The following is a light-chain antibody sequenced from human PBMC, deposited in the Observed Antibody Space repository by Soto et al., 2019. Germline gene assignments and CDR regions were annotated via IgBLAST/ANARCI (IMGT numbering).Light chain of an antibody. CDR2: GAS. J-gene: IGKJ2*01. Sequence: EIVLTQSPGTLSLSPGERATLSCRASQRVSSSYLAWYQQKPGQAPRLLIYGASSRATGIPDRFSGSGSGTDFTLTIGRLEPEDFAVYFCHHYGSSPYTFGQGTKLEIK. CDR1: QRVSSSY. V-gene: IGKV3-20*01. CDR3: HHYGSSPYT.